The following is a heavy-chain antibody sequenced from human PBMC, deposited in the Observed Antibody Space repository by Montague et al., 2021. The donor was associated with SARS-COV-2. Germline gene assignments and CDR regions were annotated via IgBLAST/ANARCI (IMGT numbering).Heavy chain of an antibody. V-gene: IGHV3-23*01. CDR3: ANDRVDDNGWSVAY. Sequence: SLRLSCAASGFTFNNYAMTWVRQGPGKGLEWVSGIGSNGGTFYGDSVKGRFTISRDNSKHTLYLQMNSLRVEDTALYFCANDRVDDNGWSVAYWGQGTLVTVSS. J-gene: IGHJ4*02. D-gene: IGHD6-19*01. CDR2: IGSNGGT. CDR1: GFTFNNYA.